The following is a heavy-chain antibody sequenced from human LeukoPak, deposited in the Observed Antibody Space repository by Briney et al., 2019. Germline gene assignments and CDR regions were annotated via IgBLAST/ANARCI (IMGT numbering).Heavy chain of an antibody. CDR2: INPNSGGT. D-gene: IGHD5-12*01. V-gene: IGHV1-2*02. Sequence: ASVKVSCKASGYTFTDYYIHWVRQAPGQGLEWMGWINPNSGGTNYAQKFQVRVTMTRDTSISTAYMELSRLRSDDTAVFYCARDIVPTLGVRRGLVFWGQGTLVTVSS. CDR3: ARDIVPTLGVRRGLVF. J-gene: IGHJ4*02. CDR1: GYTFTDYY.